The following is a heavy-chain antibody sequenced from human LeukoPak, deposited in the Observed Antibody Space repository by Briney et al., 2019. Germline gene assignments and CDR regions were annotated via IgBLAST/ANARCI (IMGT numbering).Heavy chain of an antibody. CDR2: IRNDESKK. D-gene: IGHD3-22*01. CDR1: GFTFSNYG. Sequence: GGSLRLSCAASGFTFSNYGMHWVRQAPGKGLEWVAFIRNDESKKYYADSVKGRFTISRDNSKNTLYLQMNSLRAEDTAVYYCAKDRGDYYDSSGYYYGGYYFDYWGQGTLVTVSS. V-gene: IGHV3-30*02. J-gene: IGHJ4*02. CDR3: AKDRGDYYDSSGYYYGGYYFDY.